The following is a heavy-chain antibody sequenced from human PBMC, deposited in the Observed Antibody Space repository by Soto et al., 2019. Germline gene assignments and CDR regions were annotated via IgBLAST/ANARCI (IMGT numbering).Heavy chain of an antibody. V-gene: IGHV3-23*01. CDR3: ANGWDYYYYYYMDV. Sequence: PGGSLRLSCAASGFTFSSYAMSWVRQAPGKGLERVSAISGSGGSTYYADSVKGRFTISRDNSKNTLYLQMNSLRAEDTAVYYCANGWDYYYYYYMDVWGKGTTVTVSS. CDR1: GFTFSSYA. D-gene: IGHD2-2*03. CDR2: ISGSGGST. J-gene: IGHJ6*03.